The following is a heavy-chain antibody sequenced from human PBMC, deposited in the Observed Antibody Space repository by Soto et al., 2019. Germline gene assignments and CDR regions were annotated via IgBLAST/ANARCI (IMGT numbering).Heavy chain of an antibody. Sequence: GGSLRLSCAASGFTFSSYAMHWVRQAPGKGLEWVAVISYDGSNKYYADSVKGRFTISRDNSKNTLYLQMNSLRAEDTAVYYCAREDQYYYDSSGYRSFDYWGQGTLVTVSS. D-gene: IGHD3-22*01. CDR1: GFTFSSYA. J-gene: IGHJ4*02. V-gene: IGHV3-30-3*01. CDR3: AREDQYYYDSSGYRSFDY. CDR2: ISYDGSNK.